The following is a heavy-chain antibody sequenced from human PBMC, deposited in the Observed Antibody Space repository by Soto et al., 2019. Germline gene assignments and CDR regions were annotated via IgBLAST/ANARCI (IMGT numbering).Heavy chain of an antibody. CDR3: ARRHLAVAVSPWFDT. Sequence: QVTLKESGPVLVKPTETLTLRCTVSGLSITDSEMGVSWIRQPPGQPLGWLAHIDSSGEKSYRTFLKSRLAISKDTSKRQVVLTMTNMEPADTATYYCARRHLAVAVSPWFDTWGQGIPVTVSS. V-gene: IGHV2-26*01. D-gene: IGHD6-19*01. CDR1: GLSITDSEMG. CDR2: IDSSGEK. J-gene: IGHJ5*02.